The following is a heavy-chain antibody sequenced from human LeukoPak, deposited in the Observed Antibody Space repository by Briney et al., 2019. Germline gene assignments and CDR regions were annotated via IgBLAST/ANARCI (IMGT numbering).Heavy chain of an antibody. Sequence: AGGSLRLSCAASGFTFSDYYMTWIRQAPGKGLGWVAFISRSGALIYYADSVKGRFTISRDNTKNSLYLQMNSLSAEDTAVYFCARFRVANYYYYMDVWGKGTTVTISS. V-gene: IGHV3-11*01. CDR3: ARFRVANYYYYMDV. J-gene: IGHJ6*03. CDR1: GFTFSDYY. D-gene: IGHD5-12*01. CDR2: ISRSGALI.